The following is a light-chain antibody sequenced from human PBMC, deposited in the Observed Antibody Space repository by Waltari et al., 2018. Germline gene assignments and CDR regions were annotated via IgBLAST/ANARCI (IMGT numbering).Light chain of an antibody. V-gene: IGKV1-39*01. J-gene: IGKJ1*01. CDR3: QQSYSTPPCT. Sequence: DIQMTQSPSSLSASVGDRVTITCRASQSISSYLNWYQQKPGKAPKLLIDAASSLQSGVPSRFSGSGSGTDFTLTISSLQPEDFATYYCQQSYSTPPCTFGQGTKVEIK. CDR1: QSISSY. CDR2: AAS.